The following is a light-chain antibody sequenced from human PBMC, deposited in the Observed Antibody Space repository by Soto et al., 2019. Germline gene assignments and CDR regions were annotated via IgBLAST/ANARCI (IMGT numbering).Light chain of an antibody. CDR1: QNINTY. CDR3: QQSYDLPRT. CDR2: CVS. J-gene: IGKJ1*01. Sequence: DIQMTQSPSSLSASVGDRISITCRASQNINTYLNWYQQKPGKAPNLLIYCVSTLQSGVPSRFSGSGSGSHFTLTISSLQPEDFATYYCQQSYDLPRTFGQGTKVEIK. V-gene: IGKV1-39*01.